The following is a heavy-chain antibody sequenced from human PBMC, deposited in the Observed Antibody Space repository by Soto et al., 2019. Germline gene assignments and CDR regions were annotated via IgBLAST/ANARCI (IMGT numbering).Heavy chain of an antibody. CDR2: IYHSGST. CDR1: GGSISSSNW. V-gene: IGHV4-4*02. J-gene: IGHJ6*02. D-gene: IGHD2-2*01. CDR3: ASGTIYHSYGMDV. Sequence: SETLSLTCAVSGGSISSSNWWSWVRQPPGKGLEWIGEIYHSGSTNYNPSLKSRVTISLDTSKNQFSLKMSSVTAADTAVYYCASGTIYHSYGMDVWGQGKMVTVSS.